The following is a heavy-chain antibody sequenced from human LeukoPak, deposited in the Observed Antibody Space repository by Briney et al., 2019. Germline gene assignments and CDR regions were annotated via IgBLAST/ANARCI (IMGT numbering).Heavy chain of an antibody. D-gene: IGHD4-23*01. V-gene: IGHV4-59*08. CDR2: IYYSGST. J-gene: IGHJ4*02. CDR1: GGPISTYY. Sequence: PSETLSLTCTVSGGPISTYYWSWIRQPPGKGLEWIGYIYYSGSTNYNPSLKSRVTISVDTSKNQFSLKLTSVTAADTAVYYCARIGGNDYWGQGTLVTVSS. CDR3: ARIGGNDY.